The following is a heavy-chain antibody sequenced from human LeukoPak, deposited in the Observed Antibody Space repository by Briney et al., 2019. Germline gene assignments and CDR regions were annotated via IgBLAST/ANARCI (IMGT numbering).Heavy chain of an antibody. V-gene: IGHV1-2*02. D-gene: IGHD5-12*01. J-gene: IGHJ4*02. CDR2: LNPNSGVT. CDR1: GFTFTDYY. Sequence: ASVEVPCKASGFTFTDYYMHWVRQDPGQGLEWMGWLNPNSGVTNYAQKFQGRVTMTRDTSISTTYTELSRLRSDDTAVYYCARGKEVATITSPYDYWGQGTLVTVSS. CDR3: ARGKEVATITSPYDY.